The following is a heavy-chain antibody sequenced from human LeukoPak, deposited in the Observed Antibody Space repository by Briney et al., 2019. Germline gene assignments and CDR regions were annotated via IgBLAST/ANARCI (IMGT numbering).Heavy chain of an antibody. CDR1: GASITNYY. Sequence: SETLSLTCTVSGASITNYYWSWIRQPPGKGLEWIGYIYYSGSTTYKPSLKSRVTISVDASKNHFSLKLSSVTAADTAVYYCARLSIVGATNFDYWGQGTLVTVSS. J-gene: IGHJ4*02. CDR3: ARLSIVGATNFDY. V-gene: IGHV4-59*08. D-gene: IGHD1-26*01. CDR2: IYYSGST.